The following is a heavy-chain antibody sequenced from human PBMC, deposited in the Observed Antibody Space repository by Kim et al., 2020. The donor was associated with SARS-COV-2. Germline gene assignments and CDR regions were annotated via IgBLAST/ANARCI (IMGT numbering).Heavy chain of an antibody. D-gene: IGHD2-21*02. V-gene: IGHV1-69*13. CDR1: GGTFSSYA. CDR3: AREERVVTARYSGYFQH. J-gene: IGHJ1*01. CDR2: IIPIFGTA. Sequence: SVKVSCKASGGTFSSYAISWVRQAPGQGLEWMGGIIPIFGTANYAQKFQGRVTITADESTSTAYMELSSLRSEDTAVYYCAREERVVTARYSGYFQHWGQGTLVTVSS.